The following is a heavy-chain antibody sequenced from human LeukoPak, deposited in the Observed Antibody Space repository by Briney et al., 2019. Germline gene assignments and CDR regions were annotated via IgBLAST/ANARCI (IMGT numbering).Heavy chain of an antibody. CDR2: ISSSSSYI. Sequence: GGSLRLSCAASGFTFSSYSMNWVRQAPGKGLEWVSSISSSSSYIYYADSVKGRFTISRDNAKNSLYLQMNSLRAEDTAVYYCARDGGGKRLGYFHYYYMDVWGKGTTVTVSS. CDR3: ARDGGGKRLGYFHYYYMDV. CDR1: GFTFSSYS. J-gene: IGHJ6*03. D-gene: IGHD3-16*01. V-gene: IGHV3-21*01.